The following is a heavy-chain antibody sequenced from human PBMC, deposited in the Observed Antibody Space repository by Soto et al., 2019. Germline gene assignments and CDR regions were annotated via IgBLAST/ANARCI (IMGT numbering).Heavy chain of an antibody. Sequence: KASETLSLTCTVSGGSISSSSYYWGWIRHPPGKGLEWIGSIYYSGSTYYNPSLKSRVTISVDTSKNQFSLKLSSVTAADTAVYYCASQSTTMVRGVIVVWFDPWGQGS. CDR3: ASQSTTMVRGVIVVWFDP. D-gene: IGHD3-10*01. CDR1: GGSISSSSYY. CDR2: IYYSGST. J-gene: IGHJ5*02. V-gene: IGHV4-39*01.